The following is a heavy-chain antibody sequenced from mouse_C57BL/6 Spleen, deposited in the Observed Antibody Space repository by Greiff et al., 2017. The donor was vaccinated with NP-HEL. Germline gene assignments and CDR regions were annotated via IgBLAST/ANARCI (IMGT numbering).Heavy chain of an antibody. V-gene: IGHV10-1*01. CDR3: VSLNWCAY. Sequence: EAGGGLVQPKGSLKLSCAASGFSFNTYAMNWVRQAPGKGLEWVARIRSKSNNYATYYADSVKDRFTISRDDSESMLYLQMNNLKTEDTAMYYCVSLNWCAYWGQGTLVTVSA. CDR1: GFSFNTYA. CDR2: IRSKSNNYAT. J-gene: IGHJ3*01.